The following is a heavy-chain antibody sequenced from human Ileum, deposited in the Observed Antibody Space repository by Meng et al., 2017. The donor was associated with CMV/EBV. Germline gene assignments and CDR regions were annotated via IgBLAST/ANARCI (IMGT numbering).Heavy chain of an antibody. Sequence: GGSLRLSCMTSGFSFASHAMHWVRQVPGQGLEWLAVLWRNGGNKFYKASVKGRLAISRDNSQSTLFLQMNDLRVEDTAVYFCPKDRSSGFSYGTYFYYYRMDVWGQGATVTVSS. J-gene: IGHJ6*02. CDR3: PKDRSSGFSYGTYFYYYRMDV. V-gene: IGHV3-33*06. CDR2: LWRNGGNK. D-gene: IGHD5-18*01. CDR1: GFSFASHA.